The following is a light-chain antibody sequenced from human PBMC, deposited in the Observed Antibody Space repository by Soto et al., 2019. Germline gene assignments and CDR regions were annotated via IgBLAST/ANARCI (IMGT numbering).Light chain of an antibody. V-gene: IGKV3-11*01. J-gene: IGKJ4*02. CDR3: HRRGTWPYT. CDR2: DTS. Sequence: EMVWTQSPATLSLSPGERATLSCRASQSVSGYLAWYQQKPGQAPRLLIYDTSNRATGIPARFSGSGSGTDFTLTIRRLEAEDFAVYYCHRRGTWPYTFGGGTKVEIK. CDR1: QSVSGY.